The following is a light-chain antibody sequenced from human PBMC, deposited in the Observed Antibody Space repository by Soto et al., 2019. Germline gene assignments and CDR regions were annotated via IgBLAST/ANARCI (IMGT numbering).Light chain of an antibody. CDR1: QSVNSN. V-gene: IGKV3-15*01. Sequence: EIVMTQSPTIVSVSPGERATLSCRVSQSVNSNLAWYQQKPGQAPRLLISGASTRAPGIAARFSGSGSGTNFTLSISGLQSADFAVYYCQQSNDWPLYTFGQGTKLEIK. CDR3: QQSNDWPLYT. J-gene: IGKJ2*01. CDR2: GAS.